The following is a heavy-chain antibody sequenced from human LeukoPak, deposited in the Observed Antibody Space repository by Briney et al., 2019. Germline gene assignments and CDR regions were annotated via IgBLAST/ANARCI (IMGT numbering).Heavy chain of an antibody. V-gene: IGHV1-69*04. CDR1: GGTFSSYA. CDR2: IIPIFSIA. J-gene: IGHJ4*02. CDR3: ARGYCSGGSCYSGDY. D-gene: IGHD2-15*01. Sequence: ASVKVSCKASGGTFSSYAISWVRQAPGQGLEWMGRIIPIFSIANYAQKFQGRVTITADKSTSTAYMELSGLRSEDTAVYYCARGYCSGGSCYSGDYWGQGTLVTVSS.